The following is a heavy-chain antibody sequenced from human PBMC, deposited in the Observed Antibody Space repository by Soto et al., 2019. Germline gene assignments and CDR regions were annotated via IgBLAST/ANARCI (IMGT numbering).Heavy chain of an antibody. Sequence: QVQLVQSGAEVKKPGASVKVSCKASGYTFTSYYMHWVRQAPGQGLECMGIINPSGGSTSYAQKFQGRVTMTRDTSTSTVYMELSSLRSEDTAVYYCARLGYCSGGSCYPLYYFDYWGQGTLVTVSS. CDR3: ARLGYCSGGSCYPLYYFDY. CDR1: GYTFTSYY. CDR2: INPSGGST. D-gene: IGHD2-15*01. V-gene: IGHV1-46*03. J-gene: IGHJ4*02.